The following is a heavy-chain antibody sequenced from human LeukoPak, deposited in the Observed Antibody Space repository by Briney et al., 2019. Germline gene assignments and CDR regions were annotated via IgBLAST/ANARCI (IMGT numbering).Heavy chain of an antibody. V-gene: IGHV3-15*01. CDR2: INSKSDGGPT. CDR1: RFTFSNAW. CDR3: ATGPLDY. J-gene: IGHJ4*02. Sequence: TGGSLRLSCIASRFTFSNAWMSWVRQVPGKGLEWIGRINSKSDGGPTVYTAPVKGRFSISRDDSKNTLFLQMNSLQTDDTAVYYCATGPLDYWGQGALVTVSS.